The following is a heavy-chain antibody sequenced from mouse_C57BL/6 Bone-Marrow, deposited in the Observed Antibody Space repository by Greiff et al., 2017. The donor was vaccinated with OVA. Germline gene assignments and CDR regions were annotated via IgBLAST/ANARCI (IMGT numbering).Heavy chain of an antibody. CDR3: ARRWGYGSSYYFDY. V-gene: IGHV8-12*01. J-gene: IGHJ2*01. CDR2: IYWDDDK. Sequence: QVTLKVSGPGILQSSQTLRLTCSFSGFSLSTSGMGVSWIRQPSGKGLEWLAHIYWDDDKRYHPSLKSRLTISKDTSRNQVFLKVTSVDTADTATYYCARRWGYGSSYYFDYWGQGTTLTVSS. D-gene: IGHD1-1*01. CDR1: GFSLSTSGMG.